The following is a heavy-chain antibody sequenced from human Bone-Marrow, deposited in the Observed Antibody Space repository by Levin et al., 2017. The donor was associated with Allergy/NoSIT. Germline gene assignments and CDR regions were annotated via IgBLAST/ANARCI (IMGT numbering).Heavy chain of an antibody. V-gene: IGHV4-59*08. CDR1: GGSVSGYF. Sequence: LSQTLSLTCTVSGGSVSGYFWSWVRQPPGKGLEWIGYTHVSGNTKYNPSLISRVTMSADTSKNQFSLRLSSVTAADTAVYYCARLNGWYFDLWGRDTLVTVSS. CDR3: ARLNGWYFDL. J-gene: IGHJ2*01. CDR2: THVSGNT.